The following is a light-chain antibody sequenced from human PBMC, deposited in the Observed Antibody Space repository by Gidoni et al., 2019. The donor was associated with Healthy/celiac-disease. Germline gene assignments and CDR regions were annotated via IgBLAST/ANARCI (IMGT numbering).Light chain of an antibody. V-gene: IGKV3-15*01. CDR2: GAS. CDR3: QQYNNWPQT. CDR1: QSVSRN. Sequence: EIVMTQSPATLSVSPGERATLSCRASQSVSRNLAWYQQKPGQAPRLLIYGASTRATGIPARFSGSGSGTEFTLTISSLQSEDFAVYYCQQYNNWPQTFXQXTRLEIK. J-gene: IGKJ5*01.